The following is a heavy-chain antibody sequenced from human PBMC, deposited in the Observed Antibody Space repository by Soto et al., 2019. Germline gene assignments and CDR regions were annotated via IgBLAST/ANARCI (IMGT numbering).Heavy chain of an antibody. V-gene: IGHV3-23*01. CDR1: GFTFSIHA. D-gene: IGHD4-4*01. CDR3: SRAGILTTPYYFDY. J-gene: IGHJ4*01. CDR2: FIGSGGDR. Sequence: GGSLRLSCAASGFTFSIHAMHWVRQAPGKGLEWVSVFIGSGGDRHYADSVKGRFTISRDDSKNTLYLQMNGLRAEDTAVYYCSRAGILTTPYYFDYWGQGTLVTVSS.